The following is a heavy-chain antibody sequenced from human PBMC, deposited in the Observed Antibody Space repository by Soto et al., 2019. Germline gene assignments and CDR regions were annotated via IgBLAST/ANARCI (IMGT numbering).Heavy chain of an antibody. CDR1: GGSFSGYY. CDR3: AGKDTADNSFDY. V-gene: IGHV4-34*01. J-gene: IGHJ4*02. CDR2: INHSGST. D-gene: IGHD5-18*01. Sequence: PSETLSLTCAVYGGSFSGYYWSWIRQPPGKGLEWIGEINHSGSTNYNPSLKSRVTISVDTSKNQFSLKLSSVTAADTAVYYCAGKDTADNSFDYWGQGTLVTVSS.